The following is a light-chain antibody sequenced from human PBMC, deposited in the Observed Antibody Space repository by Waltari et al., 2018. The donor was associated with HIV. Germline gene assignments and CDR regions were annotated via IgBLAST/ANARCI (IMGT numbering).Light chain of an antibody. CDR1: QSVRSY. J-gene: IGKJ3*01. CDR2: HAS. Sequence: IVFTQSPATLSFSPGERATLSCKASQSVRSYLAWYQQKPGQAPRLLISHASNRATGIPARFSGSWSGTDFTLTIRSLEPEDFAVYYCQQWSDWPLTFGPGTKVDLK. V-gene: IGKV3-11*01. CDR3: QQWSDWPLT.